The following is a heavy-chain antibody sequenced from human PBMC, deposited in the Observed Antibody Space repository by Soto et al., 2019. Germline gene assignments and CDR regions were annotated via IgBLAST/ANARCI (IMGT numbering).Heavy chain of an antibody. CDR3: AKEGGSQAADP. CDR1: GFTFSSYG. D-gene: IGHD6-13*01. Sequence: PGGSLRLSCAASGFTFSSYGMHWVRQAPGKGLEWVAVISYDGSNKYYADSVKGRFTISRDNSKNTLYLQMNSLRAEDTAVYYCAKEGGSQAADPWGQGTLVTVSS. CDR2: ISYDGSNK. V-gene: IGHV3-30*18. J-gene: IGHJ5*02.